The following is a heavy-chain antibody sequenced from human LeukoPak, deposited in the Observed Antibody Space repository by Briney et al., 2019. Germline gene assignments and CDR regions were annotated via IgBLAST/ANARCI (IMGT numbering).Heavy chain of an antibody. CDR2: MNPNSGKT. Sequence: ASVKVSCKASGYTFTNFGISWVRQAPGQGLEWMGWMNPNSGKTGYAQKFHGRVTMARDTSKSTAYMELSSLRSEDTAVYYCARVKYDYDSSRFDPWGQGTLVTVSS. CDR1: GYTFTNFG. CDR3: ARVKYDYDSSRFDP. V-gene: IGHV1-8*02. J-gene: IGHJ5*02. D-gene: IGHD3-22*01.